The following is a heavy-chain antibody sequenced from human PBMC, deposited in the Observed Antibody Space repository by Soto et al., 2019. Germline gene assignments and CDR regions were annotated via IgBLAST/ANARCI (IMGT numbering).Heavy chain of an antibody. J-gene: IGHJ5*02. V-gene: IGHV1-8*01. CDR2: NSGNT. Sequence: NSGNTGYAQKFQGRVTMTRNTSISTAYMELSSLRSEDTAVYYCARGRSGSPRWFDPWGQGTLVTVS. D-gene: IGHD1-26*01. CDR3: ARGRSGSPRWFDP.